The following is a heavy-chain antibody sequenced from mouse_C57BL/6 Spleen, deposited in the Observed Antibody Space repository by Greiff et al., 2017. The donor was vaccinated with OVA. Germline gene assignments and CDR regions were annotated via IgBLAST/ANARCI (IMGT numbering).Heavy chain of an antibody. CDR1: GFTFSSYA. J-gene: IGHJ2*01. CDR2: ISDGGSYT. CDR3: AREPYFDY. Sequence: EVKVVESGGGLVKPGGSLKLSCAASGFTFSSYAMSWVRQTPEKRLEWVATISDGGSYTYYPDNVKGRFTISRDNAKNNLYLQISHLKSEDTAMYYCAREPYFDYWGQGTTLTVSS. V-gene: IGHV5-4*01.